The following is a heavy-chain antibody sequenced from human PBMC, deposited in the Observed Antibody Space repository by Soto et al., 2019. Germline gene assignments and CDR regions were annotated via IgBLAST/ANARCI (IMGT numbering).Heavy chain of an antibody. CDR3: ARRVDSWSSMYYFDY. D-gene: IGHD6-13*01. CDR2: IYYSGST. J-gene: IGHJ4*02. V-gene: IGHV4-59*01. Sequence: QVQLQESGPGLVKPSETLSLTCTVSGGSISSYYWSWIRQPPGKGLEWIGYIYYSGSTNYNPSLKIRVTISVDTSKNQCSLKLSSVTAADTAVYYCARRVDSWSSMYYFDYWGQGTLVTVSS. CDR1: GGSISSYY.